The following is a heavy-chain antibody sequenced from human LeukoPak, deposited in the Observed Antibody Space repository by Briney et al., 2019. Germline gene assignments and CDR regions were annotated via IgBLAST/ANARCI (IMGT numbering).Heavy chain of an antibody. CDR3: ARRQQLSYYYYGMDV. CDR1: GFTFSSYS. D-gene: IGHD6-13*01. Sequence: PGGSLRLSCAASGFTFSSYSMNWVRQAPGKGLEWVSSISSSSSYIYYADSVKGRFTISRDNAKNSLYLQMNSLRAEDTAVYYCARRQQLSYYYYGMDVWGQGTTVTVSS. J-gene: IGHJ6*02. CDR2: ISSSSSYI. V-gene: IGHV3-21*01.